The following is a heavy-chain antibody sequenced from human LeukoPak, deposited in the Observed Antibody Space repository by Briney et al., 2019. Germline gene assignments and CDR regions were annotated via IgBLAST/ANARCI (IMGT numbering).Heavy chain of an antibody. CDR3: ARDLAGYTSGWASDY. CDR1: GGSIRSYY. V-gene: IGHV4-4*07. CDR2: IYSNGLT. J-gene: IGHJ4*02. D-gene: IGHD6-19*01. Sequence: SETLSLTCSVSGGSIRSYYWNWIRQPAGKGLEWIGRIYSNGLTDYNPSLKSRVIMSVDTSKNQFSLKLTSLTAADTAVYYCARDLAGYTSGWASDYWGQGTLVTVSS.